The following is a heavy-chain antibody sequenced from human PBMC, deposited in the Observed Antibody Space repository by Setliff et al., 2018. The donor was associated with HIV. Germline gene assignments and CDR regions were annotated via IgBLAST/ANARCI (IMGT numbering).Heavy chain of an antibody. CDR2: ISAYNGYT. D-gene: IGHD2-2*01. Sequence: GASVKVSCKTSGYAFNYYGVTWVRQAPGQGLEWMAWISAYNGYTYYAPKFLGRVTMSTDTATNTAYMEIRSLTSDDTAVYYCARTQYGSTSPGNYWGQGTLVTV. CDR1: GYAFNYYG. CDR3: ARTQYGSTSPGNY. J-gene: IGHJ4*02. V-gene: IGHV1-18*01.